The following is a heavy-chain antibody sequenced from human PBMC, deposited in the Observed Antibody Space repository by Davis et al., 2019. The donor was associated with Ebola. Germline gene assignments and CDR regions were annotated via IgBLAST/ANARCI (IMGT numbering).Heavy chain of an antibody. CDR3: AREGFYSGLDF. CDR1: GFTFSTYA. J-gene: IGHJ6*04. CDR2: ISGRGGST. V-gene: IGHV3-23*01. Sequence: GESLKISCAASGFTFSTYAMTWVRQAPGKGLEWVSAISGRGGSTYSADSVKGRFTISRDNAHSSLYLQMDSLRVEDTAVYYCAREGFYSGLDFWGKGTTVTVSS.